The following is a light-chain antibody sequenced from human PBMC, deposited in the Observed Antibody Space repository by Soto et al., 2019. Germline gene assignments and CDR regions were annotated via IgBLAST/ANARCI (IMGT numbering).Light chain of an antibody. CDR2: LGS. J-gene: IGKJ1*01. CDR1: QSLLHSNGYNY. V-gene: IGKV2-28*01. Sequence: DIVMTQSPLSLPVTPGEPASISCRSSQSLLHSNGYNYLDWYLQKPGQSPQLLIYLGSNRASGVPDRFSGSGSGTDFTLKISRVDAEDVGVYYCMQALQTPPWTFGQGTKVELK. CDR3: MQALQTPPWT.